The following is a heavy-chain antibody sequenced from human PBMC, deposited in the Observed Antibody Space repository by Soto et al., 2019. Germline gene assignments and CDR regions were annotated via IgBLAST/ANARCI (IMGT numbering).Heavy chain of an antibody. J-gene: IGHJ4*02. CDR2: ISNGIGYT. Sequence: QVQLVESGGSSVKPGGSLRLSCTASGFPFSEYHMTWIRQAPGRGLEWISYISNGIGYTDYADSVKGRFTISRDDDKRSLYLQMNNVRVDDAAIYYCANLRNDYWGQGTQVTVSS. CDR1: GFPFSEYH. V-gene: IGHV3-11*05. CDR3: ANLRNDY. D-gene: IGHD1-1*01.